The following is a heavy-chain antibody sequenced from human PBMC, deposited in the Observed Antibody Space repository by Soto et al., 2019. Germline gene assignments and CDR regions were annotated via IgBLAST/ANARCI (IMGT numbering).Heavy chain of an antibody. CDR3: FDS. J-gene: IGHJ4*02. CDR2: VSTNNADT. Sequence: ASVKVSCKTSGYHFTAYGLAWLRQAPGQRPEWMGWVSTNNADTNYAEKFQGRVTMTTDKSTTTTYMELRSLRSDDTGQKRYFDSWGQGTLVTVSS. V-gene: IGHV1-18*01. CDR1: GYHFTAYG.